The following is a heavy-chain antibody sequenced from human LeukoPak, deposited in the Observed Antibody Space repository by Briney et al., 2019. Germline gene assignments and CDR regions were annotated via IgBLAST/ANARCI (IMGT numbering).Heavy chain of an antibody. CDR2: INPNSGGT. V-gene: IGHV1-2*02. CDR1: GYTFTGYY. Sequence: APVKVSCKASGYTFTGYYMHWVRQAPGQGLEWMGWINPNSGGTNYAQRFQGRVTMTRDTSISTAYMELSRLRSDDTAVYYCARDRAAGNFDYWGQGTLVTVSS. J-gene: IGHJ4*02. D-gene: IGHD1-1*01. CDR3: ARDRAAGNFDY.